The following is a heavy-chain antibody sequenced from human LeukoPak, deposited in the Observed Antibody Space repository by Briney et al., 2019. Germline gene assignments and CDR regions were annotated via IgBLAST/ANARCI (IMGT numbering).Heavy chain of an antibody. D-gene: IGHD2-15*01. V-gene: IGHV3-21*04. CDR1: GFTFSSYS. J-gene: IGHJ4*02. CDR2: ISSSSSYI. Sequence: GGSLRLSCEASGFTFSSYSMNWVRQAPGKGLEWVSSISSSSSYIYYADSVKGRFTISRDNAKNSLYLQMNSLRAEDTALYYCARASVVVAGLDYWGQGTLVTVSS. CDR3: ARASVVVAGLDY.